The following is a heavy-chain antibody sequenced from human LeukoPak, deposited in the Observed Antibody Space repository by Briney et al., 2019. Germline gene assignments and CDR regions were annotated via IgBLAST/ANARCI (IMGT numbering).Heavy chain of an antibody. Sequence: GGSLRLSCAASGFIFRSYSMSWVRQAPGKGLEWVSSISSSSSYIYYADSLKGRFTISRDNAQNSLYLQMNSLTAEDTAVYYCARDMGGAGYSSGWPYYYYGMDVWGQGTTVTVSS. CDR1: GFIFRSYS. V-gene: IGHV3-21*01. CDR2: ISSSSSYI. J-gene: IGHJ6*02. D-gene: IGHD6-19*01. CDR3: ARDMGGAGYSSGWPYYYYGMDV.